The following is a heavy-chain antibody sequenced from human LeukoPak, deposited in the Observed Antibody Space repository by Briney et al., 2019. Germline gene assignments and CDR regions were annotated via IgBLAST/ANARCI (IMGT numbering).Heavy chain of an antibody. V-gene: IGHV3-7*01. D-gene: IGHD1-1*01. CDR1: GFTFSSYW. J-gene: IGHJ4*02. CDR2: IKQDGSEK. Sequence: QPGGSLRLSCAASGFTFSSYWMSWVRQAPGKGLEWVANIKQDGSEKYYVDSVKGRFTISRDNSENTLYLQINSLRVEDTAVYYCAKDTPTTGYHLDSWGQGTLVTVSS. CDR3: AKDTPTTGYHLDS.